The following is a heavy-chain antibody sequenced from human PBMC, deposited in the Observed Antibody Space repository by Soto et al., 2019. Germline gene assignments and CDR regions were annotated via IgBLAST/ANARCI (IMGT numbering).Heavy chain of an antibody. J-gene: IGHJ6*02. CDR2: IPQEGSDG. CDR3: ARDSDVQAAAPPKKYGMDV. D-gene: IGHD6-13*01. CDR1: GFTLSMYS. Sequence: GGSLRLSCEVSGFTLSMYSMTWVRQAPGKGLEWVAKIPQEGSDGHYVDSVKGRFTISRDNAKNSVYLQMNSLRADDTAVYYCARDSDVQAAAPPKKYGMDVWGQGTTVTVSS. V-gene: IGHV3-7*01.